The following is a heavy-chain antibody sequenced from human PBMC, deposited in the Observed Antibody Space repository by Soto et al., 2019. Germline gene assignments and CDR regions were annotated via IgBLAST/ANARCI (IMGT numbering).Heavy chain of an antibody. J-gene: IGHJ6*02. Sequence: EVQLLESGGGLVQPGGSLRLSCAASGFTFSSYAMSWVRQDPGQGLEWVSAISGSGGSTYYADSVKGRFTISRDNSKNTLYLQMNRLRAEDTAVYYCAPMRKSYGMDVWGQGTTVTVSS. CDR2: ISGSGGST. CDR1: GFTFSSYA. V-gene: IGHV3-23*01. CDR3: APMRKSYGMDV.